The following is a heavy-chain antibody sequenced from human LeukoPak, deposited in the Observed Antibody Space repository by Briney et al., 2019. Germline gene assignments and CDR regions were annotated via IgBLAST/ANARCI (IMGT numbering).Heavy chain of an antibody. CDR3: ARDYGDYGYYFDY. V-gene: IGHV4-59*01. CDR2: IYYSGST. J-gene: IGHJ4*02. Sequence: SETLPLTCTVSGGSISSYYWSWIRPPPGKGLEWIGYIYYSGSTNYNPSLKSRVTISVDTSKNQFSLKLSSVTAADTAVYYCARDYGDYGYYFDYWGQGTLVTVSS. D-gene: IGHD4-17*01. CDR1: GGSISSYY.